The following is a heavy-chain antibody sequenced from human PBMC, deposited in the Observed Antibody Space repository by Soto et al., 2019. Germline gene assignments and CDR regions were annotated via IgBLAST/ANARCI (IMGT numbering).Heavy chain of an antibody. V-gene: IGHV4-31*03. D-gene: IGHD6-6*01. CDR2: IYYSGST. CDR3: ATYSSSGNFDY. J-gene: IGHJ4*02. CDR1: GGSISSGGYY. Sequence: PSETLSLTCTVSGGSISSGGYYWSWIRQHPGKGLEWIGYIYYSGSTYYNPSLKSRVTISVDASKNQFSLKLSSVTAADTAVYYCATYSSSGNFDYWGQGTLVTVSS.